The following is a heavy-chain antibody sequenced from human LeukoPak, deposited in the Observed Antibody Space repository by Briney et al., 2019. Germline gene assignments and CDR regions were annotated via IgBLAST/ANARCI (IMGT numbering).Heavy chain of an antibody. Sequence: GGSLRLSCAASGFTFSDYYMSWVRQAPGKGLEWVSYISSSSSTIYYADSVKGRFTISRDNAKNSLYLQMNSLRDEDTAVYYCARDPDSSGYYPDWYFDLWGRGTLVTVSS. J-gene: IGHJ2*01. CDR3: ARDPDSSGYYPDWYFDL. CDR1: GFTFSDYY. CDR2: ISSSSSTI. D-gene: IGHD3-22*01. V-gene: IGHV3-11*04.